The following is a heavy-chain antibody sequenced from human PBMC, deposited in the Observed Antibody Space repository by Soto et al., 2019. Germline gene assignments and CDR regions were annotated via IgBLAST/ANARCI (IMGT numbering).Heavy chain of an antibody. Sequence: SXTCTASGGSIGSYYWSWIRQPPGKGLEWXXXXXXSXXXNYXXYIXXXXXXXVXXXXXXXSLKLRYVTAADTAVYYCARFSGGDLSIHYWGQGTMVTVYS. J-gene: IGHJ4*02. V-gene: IGHV4-59*01. CDR3: ARFSGGDLSIHY. CDR2: XXXSXXX. D-gene: IGHD2-21*02. CDR1: GGSIGSYY.